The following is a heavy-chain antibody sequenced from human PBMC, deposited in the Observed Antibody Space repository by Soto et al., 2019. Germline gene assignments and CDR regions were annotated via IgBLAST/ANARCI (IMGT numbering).Heavy chain of an antibody. CDR1: GFTFSSYA. Sequence: EVQLLESGGGLVQPGGSLRLSCAASGFTFSSYAMSWVRQAPGKGLEWVSAISGSGGSTYYADSVKGRFTISRDNSKNTLYLQMNSLRAEDTAVYYCAQDPSIAVAGNSDYWGQGTLVTVSS. CDR2: ISGSGGST. D-gene: IGHD6-19*01. J-gene: IGHJ4*02. CDR3: AQDPSIAVAGNSDY. V-gene: IGHV3-23*01.